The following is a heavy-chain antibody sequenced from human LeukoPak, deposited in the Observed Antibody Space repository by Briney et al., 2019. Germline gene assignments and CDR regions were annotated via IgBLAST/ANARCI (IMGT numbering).Heavy chain of an antibody. V-gene: IGHV1-18*01. CDR2: TSVYNGNT. Sequence: ASVKVSCKASGYSFISYGISWVRQAPGQGLEWMGWTSVYNGNTNYAQKLQGRVTMTTDTSTSTAYMELRSLRSDDTAVYYCARDRGIVLMVGIDVWGQGTTVTVSS. J-gene: IGHJ6*02. CDR1: GYSFISYG. D-gene: IGHD2-8*01. CDR3: ARDRGIVLMVGIDV.